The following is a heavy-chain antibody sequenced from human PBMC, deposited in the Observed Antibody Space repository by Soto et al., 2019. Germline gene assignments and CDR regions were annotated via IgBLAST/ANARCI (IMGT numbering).Heavy chain of an antibody. D-gene: IGHD2-2*01. Sequence: SETLSLTCTVSGGSISSYYWSWIRQPPGKGLEWIGYIYYSGSTNYNPSLKSRVTISVDTSKNQFSLKLSSVTAADTAVYYCARGLGYCSSTSCYFNWFDPWGQGTLVTVSS. V-gene: IGHV4-59*01. CDR2: IYYSGST. CDR1: GGSISSYY. CDR3: ARGLGYCSSTSCYFNWFDP. J-gene: IGHJ5*02.